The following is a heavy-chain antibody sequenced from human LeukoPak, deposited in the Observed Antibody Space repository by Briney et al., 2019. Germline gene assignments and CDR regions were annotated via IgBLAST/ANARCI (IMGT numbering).Heavy chain of an antibody. CDR2: IHFSGST. Sequence: PSETLSLTCTVSGGSISSYYWSWIRQPPGKGLEWIGYIHFSGSTNYNPSLKSRVTISVDTSKNQFSLKLSSVTAADTAVYYCARRSGSCYGYWGQGTLVSVSS. J-gene: IGHJ4*02. D-gene: IGHD2-15*01. CDR1: GGSISSYY. CDR3: ARRSGSCYGY. V-gene: IGHV4-59*12.